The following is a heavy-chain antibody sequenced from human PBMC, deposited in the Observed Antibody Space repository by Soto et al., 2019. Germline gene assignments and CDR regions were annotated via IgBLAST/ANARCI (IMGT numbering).Heavy chain of an antibody. CDR1: GFTFSSYD. Sequence: GGSLRLSCAASGFTFSSYDMHWVRQATGKGLEWVSAIGTAGDTYYPGSVKGRFTISRENAKNSLYLQMNSLRAGDTAVYYCARAKADNSSGWYEGAFDIWGQGTMVTVSS. D-gene: IGHD6-19*01. CDR3: ARAKADNSSGWYEGAFDI. V-gene: IGHV3-13*01. CDR2: IGTAGDT. J-gene: IGHJ3*02.